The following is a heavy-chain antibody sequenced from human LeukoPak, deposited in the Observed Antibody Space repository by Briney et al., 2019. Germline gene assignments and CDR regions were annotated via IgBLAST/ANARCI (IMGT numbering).Heavy chain of an antibody. D-gene: IGHD2-8*02. V-gene: IGHV1-8*03. CDR1: GYTFTSYD. CDR3: ARGIWTSHTVGYYFDN. CDR2: MNPNSGNT. Sequence: ASVKVSCKASGYTFTSYDINWVRQATGQGLEWMGWMNPNSGNTGYAQKFHGRVTITRNTSISTAYMELSSLRSEDMAVYYCARGIWTSHTVGYYFDNWGQGTLVTVSS. J-gene: IGHJ4*02.